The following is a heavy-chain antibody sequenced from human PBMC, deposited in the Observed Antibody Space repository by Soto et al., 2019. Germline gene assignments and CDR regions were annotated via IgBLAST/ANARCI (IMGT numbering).Heavy chain of an antibody. CDR1: GFILSNYA. CDR2: ISYDGSNE. J-gene: IGHJ6*02. V-gene: IGHV3-30*04. Sequence: PGGSLRLSCAASGFILSNYAVHWVRQAPGKGLEWLALISYDGSNEYYGDSVKGRITISRDNSKDTLYLQMNSGRAEDTAVYYCARDRVYCYDGNCNNRGSYYYGRDVWGQGTTVTVSS. D-gene: IGHD2-8*01. CDR3: ARDRVYCYDGNCNNRGSYYYGRDV.